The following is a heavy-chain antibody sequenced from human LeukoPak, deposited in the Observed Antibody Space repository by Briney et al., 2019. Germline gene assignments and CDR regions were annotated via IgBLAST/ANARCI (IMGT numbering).Heavy chain of an antibody. D-gene: IGHD6-19*01. Sequence: PSETLSLTCTVSGGSISSSSYYWGWVRQPPGKGLEWIGSNSGSTYYNPSLKSRVTISVDTSKNQFSLKLSSVTAADTAVYYCARLTDSSGWSFDYWGQGTLVTVSS. V-gene: IGHV4-39*07. CDR1: GGSISSSSYY. J-gene: IGHJ4*02. CDR3: ARLTDSSGWSFDY. CDR2: NSGST.